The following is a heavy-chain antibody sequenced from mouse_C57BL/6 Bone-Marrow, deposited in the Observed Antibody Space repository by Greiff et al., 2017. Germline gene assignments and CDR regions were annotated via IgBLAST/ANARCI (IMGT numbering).Heavy chain of an antibody. CDR2: MHPNGGSP. D-gene: IGHD2-4*01. CDR3: ARSYDYDDYTMDY. J-gene: IGHJ4*01. CDR1: GYTFTNYW. Sequence: KQPGAELVKPGASVKLSCKASGYTFTNYWMHWVKQRPGQGLEWIGMMHPNGGSPDYNEKFKSEATLSVDKSSRTAYMELSSLTSEDSAVYYCARSYDYDDYTMDYWGQGNSVTVSS. V-gene: IGHV1-64*01.